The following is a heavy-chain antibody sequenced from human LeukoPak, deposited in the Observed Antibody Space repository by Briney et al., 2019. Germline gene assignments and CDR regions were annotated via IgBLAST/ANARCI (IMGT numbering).Heavy chain of an antibody. V-gene: IGHV3-9*01. D-gene: IGHD5-24*01. CDR2: ISWNSGSI. CDR3: AKGDG. J-gene: IGHJ4*02. Sequence: GGSLRLSCAASGFTFDDYAMHWVRQAPGKGLEWVSGISWNSGSIGYADSVKGRFTISRDNSKKTVYLQMNSLRVEDTAMYYRAKGDGWGQGTLVTVSS. CDR1: GFTFDDYA.